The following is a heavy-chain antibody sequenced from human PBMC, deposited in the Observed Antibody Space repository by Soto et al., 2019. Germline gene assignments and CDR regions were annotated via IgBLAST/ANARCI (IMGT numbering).Heavy chain of an antibody. CDR1: VGSFSGHS. V-gene: IGHV4-34*01. CDR2: INHSGRV. CDR3: STRSYDTNGYYRFDP. Sequence: ATLSLTCSVYVGSFSGHSWTCSRHSPGKGLEWIGDINHSGRVNYSPSLKSRVTISLDTSKNQFSLTLSAVTAADTAMYYCSTRSYDTNGYYRFDPWGQGTLVTVSS. J-gene: IGHJ5*01. D-gene: IGHD3-22*01.